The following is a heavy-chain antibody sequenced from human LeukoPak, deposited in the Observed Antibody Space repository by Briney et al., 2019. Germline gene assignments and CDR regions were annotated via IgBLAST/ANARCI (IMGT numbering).Heavy chain of an antibody. CDR3: AADLGYCSSTSCQPYYFDY. CDR2: IVVGSGNT. CDR1: GFTFTSSA. D-gene: IGHD2-2*01. Sequence: GTSVKVSCKASGFTFTSSAMQWVRQARGQRLAWIGWIVVGSGNTNYAQKFQERVTITRDMSTSTAYMELSSLRSEDTAVYYCAADLGYCSSTSCQPYYFDYWGQGTLVTVSS. J-gene: IGHJ4*02. V-gene: IGHV1-58*02.